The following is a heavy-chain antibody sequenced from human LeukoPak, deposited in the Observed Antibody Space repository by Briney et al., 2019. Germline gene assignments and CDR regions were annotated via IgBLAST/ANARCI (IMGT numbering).Heavy chain of an antibody. CDR1: GGSFSGYY. Sequence: SETLSLTCAVYGGSFSGYYWSWIRQPPGKGLEWIGEINHSGSTNYNPSLKSRVTISVDTSKNQFSLKLSSVTAADTAVYYCAREVNYYDSSGYHYTMNYWGQGTLVTVSS. V-gene: IGHV4-34*01. D-gene: IGHD3-22*01. J-gene: IGHJ4*02. CDR2: INHSGST. CDR3: AREVNYYDSSGYHYTMNY.